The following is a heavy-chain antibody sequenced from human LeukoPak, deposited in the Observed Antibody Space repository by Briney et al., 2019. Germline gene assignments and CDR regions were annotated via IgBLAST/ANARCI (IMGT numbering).Heavy chain of an antibody. D-gene: IGHD3-10*01. Sequence: PSQTLSLTCTVSGGSISSGGYYWHWIRQHPGKGLEWIGYIYYSGSTYYNPSLKSRVTISVDTSKNQFSLKLSSVTAADTAVYYCARDLVLNLRDYGSGSDGAFDIWGQGTMVTVSS. V-gene: IGHV4-31*03. CDR2: IYYSGST. CDR3: ARDLVLNLRDYGSGSDGAFDI. CDR1: GGSISSGGYY. J-gene: IGHJ3*02.